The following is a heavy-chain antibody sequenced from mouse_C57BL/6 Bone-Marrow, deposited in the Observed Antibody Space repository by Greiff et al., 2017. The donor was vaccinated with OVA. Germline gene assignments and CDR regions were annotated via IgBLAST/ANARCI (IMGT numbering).Heavy chain of an antibody. D-gene: IGHD1-3*01. V-gene: IGHV2-2*01. Sequence: QVQLKQSGPGLVQPSQSLSITCTVSGFSLTSYGVHWVRQSPGKGLEWLGVIWSGGSTDYNAAFISRLSISKDNSKSQVYFKMNSLQADDTDKYYSTRNKKLRNNYDMDDWGKGTSVTVSS. CDR3: TRNKKLRNNYDMDD. J-gene: IGHJ4*01. CDR2: IWSGGST. CDR1: GFSLTSYG.